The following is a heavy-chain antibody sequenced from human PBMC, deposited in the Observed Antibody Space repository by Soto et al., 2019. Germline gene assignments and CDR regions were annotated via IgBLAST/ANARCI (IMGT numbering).Heavy chain of an antibody. D-gene: IGHD6-19*01. V-gene: IGHV3-48*03. CDR2: ISSGSTM. CDR1: GFSFHSHE. CDR3: ARGYSSGWSSGGYCDY. Sequence: QAWGSLRLSGAASGFSFHSHEMNWVRQAPGKGLERVSHISSGSTMHYADSVKGRFAISRDNAKNSMYLQMNNLRAEDTAVYFCARGYSSGWSSGGYCDYWGQGALVTVSS. J-gene: IGHJ4*03.